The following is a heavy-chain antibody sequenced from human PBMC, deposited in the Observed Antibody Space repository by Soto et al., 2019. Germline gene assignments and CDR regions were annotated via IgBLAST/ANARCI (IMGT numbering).Heavy chain of an antibody. CDR3: VSTVTTFGGEDYYYYGMDV. CDR2: IIPIFGTA. V-gene: IGHV1-69*01. D-gene: IGHD4-4*01. J-gene: IGHJ6*02. CDR1: GGTFSSYA. Sequence: QVQLVQSGAEVKKPGSSVKVSCKASGGTFSSYAISWVRQAPGQGLEWMGGIIPIFGTANYAQKFQGRVTITADESTSTAYMELSSLRSEDTAVYYCVSTVTTFGGEDYYYYGMDVWGQGTTVTVSS.